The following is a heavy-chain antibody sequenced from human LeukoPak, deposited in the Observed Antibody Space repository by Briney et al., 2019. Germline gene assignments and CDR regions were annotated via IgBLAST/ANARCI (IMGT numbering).Heavy chain of an antibody. D-gene: IGHD4-17*01. Sequence: ASVKVSCKVSGYTLTELSMHWVRQAPGKGLEWMGGFDPEDGGTIYAQKFQGRVTMTEDTSTDTAYMELSSLRSEDTAVYYCATPGIDYGDYHFDYWGQGTLVTVSS. J-gene: IGHJ4*02. V-gene: IGHV1-24*01. CDR3: ATPGIDYGDYHFDY. CDR2: FDPEDGGT. CDR1: GYTLTELS.